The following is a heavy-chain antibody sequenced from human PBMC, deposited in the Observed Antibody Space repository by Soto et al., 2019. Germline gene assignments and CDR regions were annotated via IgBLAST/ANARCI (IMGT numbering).Heavy chain of an antibody. CDR1: GFTFSSYS. CDR3: ARDTLSSSWNHHYYYGMDV. J-gene: IGHJ6*02. CDR2: ISSSSSYI. Sequence: EVQLVESGGGLVKPGGSLRLSCAASGFTFSSYSINWVRQAPGKGLEWVSSISSSSSYIYYADSVKGRFTISRDNAKNSLYLQMNSLRAEDTAVYYRARDTLSSSWNHHYYYGMDVWGQGTTVTVSS. D-gene: IGHD6-13*01. V-gene: IGHV3-21*01.